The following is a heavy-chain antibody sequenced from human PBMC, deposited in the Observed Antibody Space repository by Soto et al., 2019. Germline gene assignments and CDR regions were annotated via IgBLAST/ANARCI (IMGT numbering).Heavy chain of an antibody. Sequence: QVQLVESGGGVVQPGRSLRLSCAASGFTFSSYAMHWVRQAPGKGLEWVAVISYDGSNQYYADSVKGRITISRDNSKNTLYLQMNSLRAEDTAVYYCARDWSRWDYWGQGTLVTVSS. CDR1: GFTFSSYA. D-gene: IGHD2-15*01. CDR2: ISYDGSNQ. V-gene: IGHV3-30-3*01. J-gene: IGHJ4*02. CDR3: ARDWSRWDY.